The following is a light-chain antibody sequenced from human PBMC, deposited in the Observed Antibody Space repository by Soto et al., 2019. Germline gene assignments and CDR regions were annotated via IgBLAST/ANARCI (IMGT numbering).Light chain of an antibody. CDR1: SSNIGAGYD. CDR3: QSYDSSLSASV. J-gene: IGLJ3*02. CDR2: GNN. V-gene: IGLV1-40*01. Sequence: QSVLTQPPSVSGAPGQRVTISCSGSSSNIGAGYDVHWYQQLPGKAPKLLVYGNNNRPSGVPDRFSGSKSGTSASLAITGLQAEDGADYYCQSYDSSLSASVFGGGTKLTVL.